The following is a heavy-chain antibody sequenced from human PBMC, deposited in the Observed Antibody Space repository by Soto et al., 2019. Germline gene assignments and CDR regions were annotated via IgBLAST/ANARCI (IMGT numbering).Heavy chain of an antibody. CDR3: ASLKIYCRGETCYSGYHHY. V-gene: IGHV3-23*04. D-gene: IGHD2-15*01. CDR1: GFVFRTNA. Sequence: DEQLVESGGDLVQPGGSLRLSCAASGFVFRTNAMSWVRQRPGQGLEWVSAIRGSGDNTYYADSVKGRFSISRDNSKNTLFLQMNSLRTEDTAMYYCASLKIYCRGETCYSGYHHYWGQGPLVTASS. CDR2: IRGSGDNT. J-gene: IGHJ4*02.